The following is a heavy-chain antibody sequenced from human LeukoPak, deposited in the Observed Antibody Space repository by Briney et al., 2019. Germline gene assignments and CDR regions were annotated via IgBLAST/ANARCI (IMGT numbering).Heavy chain of an antibody. Sequence: SETLSLTCTVSGGSLSSGSYYWSWIRQPAGKGLEWIGRIYTSGSTNYNPSLNSRVTISVDTSKNQFSLKLSSVPAADTAVYYCARGYSSGWYYFDYWGQGTLVTVSS. CDR2: IYTSGST. CDR3: ARGYSSGWYYFDY. J-gene: IGHJ4*02. D-gene: IGHD6-19*01. CDR1: GGSLSSGSYY. V-gene: IGHV4-61*02.